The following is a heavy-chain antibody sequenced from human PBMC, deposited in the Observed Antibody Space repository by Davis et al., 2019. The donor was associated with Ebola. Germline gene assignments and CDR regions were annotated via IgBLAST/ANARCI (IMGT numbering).Heavy chain of an antibody. V-gene: IGHV4-59*01. D-gene: IGHD5-18*01. CDR3: ARARRGYAYGPLDY. CDR1: GGSFSGYY. Sequence: MPSETLSLTCAVYGGSFSGYYWSWIRQPPGKGLEWIGNIYYSGSSNYNPSLKSRGTISVDTSKNQFSLKLTSVTAADTAVYYCARARRGYAYGPLDYWGQGSLVTVSP. J-gene: IGHJ4*02. CDR2: IYYSGSS.